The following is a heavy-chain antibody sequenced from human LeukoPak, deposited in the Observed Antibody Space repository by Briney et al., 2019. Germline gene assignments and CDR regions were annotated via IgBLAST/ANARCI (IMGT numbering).Heavy chain of an antibody. CDR1: GFTFSNYW. CDR3: ARGQYYYDTFY. V-gene: IGHV3-7*01. CDR2: IKEDGSEK. J-gene: IGHJ4*02. Sequence: GGSLRLSCAVSGFTFSNYWMSWVRQAPGKGLEWVANIKEDGSEKYYVDSVKGRFTISRDNAKNSLYLQMNSLRAEDTAVYYCARGQYYYDTFYWGQGTLVTVSS. D-gene: IGHD3-22*01.